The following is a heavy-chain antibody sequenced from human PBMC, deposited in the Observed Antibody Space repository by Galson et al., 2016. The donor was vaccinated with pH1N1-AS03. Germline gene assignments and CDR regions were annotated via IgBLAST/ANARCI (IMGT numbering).Heavy chain of an antibody. D-gene: IGHD6-19*01. J-gene: IGHJ6*02. V-gene: IGHV3-21*06. CDR1: GFNSTTYG. CDR2: ISRSSLYI. Sequence: SLRLSCAASGFNSTTYGMNMNWVRQAPGKGLEWISFISRSSLYISYADSVKGRFTISRDNAKNSLYLHMNSLRAEDTAVYYCARESPVAGNFDVWGQGTTVTVSS. CDR3: ARESPVAGNFDV.